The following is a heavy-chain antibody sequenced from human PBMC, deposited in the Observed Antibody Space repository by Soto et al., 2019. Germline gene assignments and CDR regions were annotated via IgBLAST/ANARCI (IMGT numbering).Heavy chain of an antibody. V-gene: IGHV3-23*01. CDR3: AKVAGGLGYFDL. CDR1: GFTFSDYA. J-gene: IGHJ2*01. D-gene: IGHD3-16*01. Sequence: GGSLRLSCVASGFTFSDYAMTWVRQAPGKGLEWVGTISATGGNIEYTDSLKGRFTISRDNTKNTLYLQLNGLTSDDTAVHYCAKVAGGLGYFDLWGRGTLVTVSS. CDR2: ISATGGNI.